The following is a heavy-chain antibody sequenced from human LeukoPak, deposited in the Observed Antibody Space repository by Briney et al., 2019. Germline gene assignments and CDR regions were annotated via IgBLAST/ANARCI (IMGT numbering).Heavy chain of an antibody. CDR1: GGSISSYY. Sequence: PSETPSLTCTVSGGSISSYYWSWIRQPPGKGLEWIGYIYYSGSTNYNPSLKSRVTISVDTSKNQFSLKLSSVTAADTAVYYCARQGRDTMIVVIIEEDAFDIWGQGTMVTVSS. D-gene: IGHD3-22*01. CDR3: ARQGRDTMIVVIIEEDAFDI. V-gene: IGHV4-59*08. CDR2: IYYSGST. J-gene: IGHJ3*02.